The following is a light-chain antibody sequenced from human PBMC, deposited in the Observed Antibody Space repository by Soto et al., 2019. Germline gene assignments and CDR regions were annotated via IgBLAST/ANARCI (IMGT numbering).Light chain of an antibody. J-gene: IGLJ1*01. V-gene: IGLV2-8*01. CDR3: ATWDDSVYV. Sequence: QSALTQPPSASGSPGQAVTISCTGTSSDIGAHDYVSWYQQHPGKAPKLVIYEVDKRPSGVPDRFSGSKSGNTASLTVSGLQAEDEADYYCATWDDSVYVFGTGTKLTVL. CDR1: SSDIGAHDY. CDR2: EVD.